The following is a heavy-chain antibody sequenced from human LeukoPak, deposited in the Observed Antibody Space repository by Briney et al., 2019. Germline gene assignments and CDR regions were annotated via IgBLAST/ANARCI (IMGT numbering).Heavy chain of an antibody. Sequence: KPSETLSLTCTVSGGSISSYYWSWIRQPPGKGLEWIGYIFYSGSTNYNPSLKSRVTISVDTSKNQFSLKVRSVTAADTAVYYCAKGEGDYWGQGTLVTVSS. CDR3: AKGEGDY. CDR2: IFYSGST. V-gene: IGHV4-59*01. J-gene: IGHJ4*02. D-gene: IGHD2-21*01. CDR1: GGSISSYY.